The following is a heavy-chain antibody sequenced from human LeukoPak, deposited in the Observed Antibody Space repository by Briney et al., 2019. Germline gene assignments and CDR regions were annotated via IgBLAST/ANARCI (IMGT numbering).Heavy chain of an antibody. CDR1: GFTFTSFG. Sequence: AGTLRLSCAASGFTFTSFGMSWVRQAPGKGREWVSTISGSGGSTYYADSVKGRFTISRDNSKNTLYLQMNTLRAEDTAVYYCVREAADTLFDYWGQGTLVTVSS. D-gene: IGHD2-2*02. V-gene: IGHV3-23*01. CDR3: VREAADTLFDY. CDR2: ISGSGGST. J-gene: IGHJ4*02.